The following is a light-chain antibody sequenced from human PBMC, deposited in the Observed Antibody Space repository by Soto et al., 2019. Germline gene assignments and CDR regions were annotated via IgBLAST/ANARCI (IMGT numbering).Light chain of an antibody. CDR2: EVS. J-gene: IGLJ2*01. Sequence: QSALTQPPSASGSPGQSVTISCTGTSSDVGAYKYVSWYQQHPGQAPKLMIYEVSNRPSGVPDRFSGSKSGNTASLTVSGLQAEDEADYYCTSYAGSNNVLFGGGTKLTVL. CDR1: SSDVGAYKY. CDR3: TSYAGSNNVL. V-gene: IGLV2-8*01.